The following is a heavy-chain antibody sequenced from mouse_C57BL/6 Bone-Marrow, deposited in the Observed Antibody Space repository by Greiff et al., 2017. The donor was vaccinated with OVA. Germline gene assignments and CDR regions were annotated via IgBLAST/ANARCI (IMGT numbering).Heavy chain of an antibody. CDR3: ARGYYGSSYRVFDY. V-gene: IGHV1-82*01. CDR1: GYAFSSSW. CDR2: IYPGDGDT. Sequence: QVQLQQSGPELVKPGASVKISCKASGYAFSSSWMNWVKQRPGKGLEWIGRIYPGDGDTNYNGKFKGKATLTADKSSSTAYMQLSSLTSEDSAVYVCARGYYGSSYRVFDYWGKGTTLTVSS. J-gene: IGHJ2*01. D-gene: IGHD1-1*01.